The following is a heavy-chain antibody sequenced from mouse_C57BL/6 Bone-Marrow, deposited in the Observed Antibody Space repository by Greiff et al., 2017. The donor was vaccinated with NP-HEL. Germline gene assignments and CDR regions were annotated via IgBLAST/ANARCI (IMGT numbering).Heavy chain of an antibody. D-gene: IGHD2-2*01. CDR1: GYTFTSYW. V-gene: IGHV1-61*01. J-gene: IGHJ3*01. CDR3: ARGYDGRSWFAY. CDR2: IYPSDSDT. Sequence: QVHVKQSGAELVRPGSSVKLSCKASGYTFTSYWMDWVKQRPGQGLEWIGNIYPSDSDTHYNQKFKDKATLTVDKSSSTAYMQLSSLTSEDSAVYYCARGYDGRSWFAYWGQGTLVTVSA.